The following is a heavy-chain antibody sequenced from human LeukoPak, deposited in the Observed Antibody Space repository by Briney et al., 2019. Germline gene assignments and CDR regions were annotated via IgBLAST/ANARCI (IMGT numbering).Heavy chain of an antibody. V-gene: IGHV1-2*06. CDR2: INPNSGGT. CDR1: GYTFTGYY. D-gene: IGHD3-3*01. Sequence: ASVKVSCKASGYTFTGYYMHWVRQAPGQGLEWMGRINPNSGGTNYAQKFQGRVTMTRDTSFSTAYMELSRLRSDDTAVYYCARGPRGIFGVVIRYYFDYWGQGTLVTVSS. J-gene: IGHJ4*02. CDR3: ARGPRGIFGVVIRYYFDY.